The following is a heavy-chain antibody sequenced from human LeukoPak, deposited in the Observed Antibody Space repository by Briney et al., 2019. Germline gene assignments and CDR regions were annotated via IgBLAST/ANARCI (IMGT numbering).Heavy chain of an antibody. D-gene: IGHD6-13*01. Sequence: PGGSLRLSCAASGFTFSSYGMHWVRQAPGKGLEWVAIISYDGSNKYYADSVKGRFTISRDNSKNTLYLQMNSLRAEDTAVYYCARGRGSSWYYFDSWGQGTLVTVSS. CDR1: GFTFSSYG. CDR3: ARGRGSSWYYFDS. V-gene: IGHV3-30*03. CDR2: ISYDGSNK. J-gene: IGHJ4*02.